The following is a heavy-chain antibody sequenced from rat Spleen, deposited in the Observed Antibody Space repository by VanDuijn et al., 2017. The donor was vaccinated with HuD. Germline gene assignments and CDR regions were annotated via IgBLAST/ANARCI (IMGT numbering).Heavy chain of an antibody. CDR1: GFTFSNYG. Sequence: EVQLVESGGGLVQPGRSLKLSCAASGFTFSNYGMAWVRQAPTKGLEWVASITNTGGSIYYPDSVKGRFTISRDNPKSTLFLQMDSLRSEDTATYYRPLDYWGQGVMVTVSS. CDR3: PLDY. V-gene: IGHV5-29*01. D-gene: IGHD3-1*01. J-gene: IGHJ2*01. CDR2: ITNTGGSI.